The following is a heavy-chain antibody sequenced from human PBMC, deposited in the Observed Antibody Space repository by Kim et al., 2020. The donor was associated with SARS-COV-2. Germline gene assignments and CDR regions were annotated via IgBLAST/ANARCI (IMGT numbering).Heavy chain of an antibody. CDR2: ISGSGGST. CDR1: GFTFSSYA. D-gene: IGHD2-2*01. V-gene: IGHV3-23*01. J-gene: IGHJ6*02. Sequence: GGSLRLSCAASGFTFSSYAMSWVRQAPGKGLEWVSAISGSGGSTYYADSVKGRFTISRDNSKNTLYLQMNSLRAEDTAVYYCGADLCSSTSCSYGGYYYYGMDVWGQGTTVTVSS. CDR3: GADLCSSTSCSYGGYYYYGMDV.